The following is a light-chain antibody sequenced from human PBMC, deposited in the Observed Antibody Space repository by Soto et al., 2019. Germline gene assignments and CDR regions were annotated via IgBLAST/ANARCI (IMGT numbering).Light chain of an antibody. V-gene: IGKV3-20*01. CDR2: GAS. CDR3: QQCAYSPQT. J-gene: IGKJ2*01. Sequence: EIVLTQSPATLSLSPGERGTLSCRASQSVTNNYLAWYQQKPGQAPRLLIYGASRRATGIPDRFSGSGSGTAITLTISRLEPEDFAVYYCQQCAYSPQTFGQGSELEMK. CDR1: QSVTNNY.